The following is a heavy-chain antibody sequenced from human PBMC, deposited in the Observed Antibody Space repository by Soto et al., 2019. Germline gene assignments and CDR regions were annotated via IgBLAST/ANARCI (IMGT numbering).Heavy chain of an antibody. CDR2: ISGSGGST. CDR3: AKTYYYGSGTHDAFDI. D-gene: IGHD3-10*01. CDR1: GFTFSSYA. Sequence: GGSLRLSCAASGFTFSSYAMSWVRQAPGKGLEWVSAISGSGGSTYYADSVKGRFTISRDNSKNTLYLQMNSLRAEDAAVYYCAKTYYYGSGTHDAFDIWGQGTMVTVSS. J-gene: IGHJ3*02. V-gene: IGHV3-23*01.